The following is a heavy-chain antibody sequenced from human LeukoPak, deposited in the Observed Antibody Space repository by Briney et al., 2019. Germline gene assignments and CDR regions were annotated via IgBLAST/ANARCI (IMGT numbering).Heavy chain of an antibody. V-gene: IGHV3-30*04. Sequence: GGSLRLSCEASGFTFSTFPMHWVRQTPDKGLEWVAVISDDGRDVYYADSVKGRFTTSRDNSKNTLHLQMHSVSPEDTAVVYCARVGRVSIYPSYMDVWGKGTTVTVSS. J-gene: IGHJ6*03. CDR3: ARVGRVSIYPSYMDV. D-gene: IGHD6-6*01. CDR2: ISDDGRDV. CDR1: GFTFSTFP.